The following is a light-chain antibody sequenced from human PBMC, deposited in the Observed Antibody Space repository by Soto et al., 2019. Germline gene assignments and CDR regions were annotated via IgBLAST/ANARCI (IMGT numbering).Light chain of an antibody. CDR2: EVS. V-gene: IGLV2-18*02. CDR1: SSDVGSYDR. Sequence: QSALTQPPSVSGSPGQSVTISCTGTSSDVGSYDRVSWYHQPPGTAPKVSIYEVSNRPSGVPDRFSGSKSGNTASLTISGLQAEDEGDYYCASHTTSRSRVFGGGTKLTVL. CDR3: ASHTTSRSRV. J-gene: IGLJ3*02.